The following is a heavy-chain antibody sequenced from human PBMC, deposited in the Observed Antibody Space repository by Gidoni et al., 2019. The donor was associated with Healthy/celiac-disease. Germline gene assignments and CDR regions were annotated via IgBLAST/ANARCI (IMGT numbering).Heavy chain of an antibody. D-gene: IGHD2-2*01. CDR3: AKVWGYCSSTSCYGAFDI. CDR1: GFTFSSYA. CDR2: ISGSGGST. Sequence: EVQLLESGGGLVQPGGSLRLSCAASGFTFSSYAMSGVRQAPGKGLEWVSAISGSGGSTYYADAVKGRFTISRDNSKNTLYLQMNSLRAEDTAVYYCAKVWGYCSSTSCYGAFDIWGQGTMVTVSS. V-gene: IGHV3-23*01. J-gene: IGHJ3*02.